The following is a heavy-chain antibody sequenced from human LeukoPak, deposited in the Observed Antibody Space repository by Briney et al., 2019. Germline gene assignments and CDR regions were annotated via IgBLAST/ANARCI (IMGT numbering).Heavy chain of an antibody. D-gene: IGHD5-12*01. Sequence: GGSLRLSCAASGFSFGSYTMIWVRQAPGKGLEWVSSISSNSRYTYYADSVKGRFTISRDNAKSSLYLQMNSLRADDTAVYYCARGPSGYHNTGGQGTLVTVSS. CDR1: GFSFGSYT. V-gene: IGHV3-21*01. CDR3: ARGPSGYHNT. J-gene: IGHJ4*02. CDR2: ISSNSRYT.